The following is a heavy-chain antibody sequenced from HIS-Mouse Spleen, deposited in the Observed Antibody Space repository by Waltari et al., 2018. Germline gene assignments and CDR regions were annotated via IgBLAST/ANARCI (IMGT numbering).Heavy chain of an antibody. J-gene: IGHJ4*02. D-gene: IGHD3-16*02. Sequence: QVQLVESGGGVVQPGRSLRLSCAASGFTFSSYGMHWVRQAPGTGLEWVAVIWYDGSNKYYADSVKGRFTISRDNSKNTLYLQMNSLRAEDTAVYYCARDPFPVRLGELSLYFDYWGQGTLVTVSS. CDR2: IWYDGSNK. CDR1: GFTFSSYG. CDR3: ARDPFPVRLGELSLYFDY. V-gene: IGHV3-33*01.